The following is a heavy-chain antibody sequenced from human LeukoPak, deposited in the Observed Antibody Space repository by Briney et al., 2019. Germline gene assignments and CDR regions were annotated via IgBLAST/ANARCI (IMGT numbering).Heavy chain of an antibody. Sequence: PSETLSLTCTVPGGSISSYYWSWIRPPPGKEPVRMGYIYTTGSTTSNPSLNSRVTISIDTSKNQFSLNLNSVAAADTAVYYCARAPILYYFDCWGQGTLVTVSS. CDR3: ARAPILYYFDC. CDR1: GGSISSYY. V-gene: IGHV4-4*08. CDR2: IYTTGST. J-gene: IGHJ4*02.